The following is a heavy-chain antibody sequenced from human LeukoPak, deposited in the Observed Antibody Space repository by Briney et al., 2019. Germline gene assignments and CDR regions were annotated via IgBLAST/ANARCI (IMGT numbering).Heavy chain of an antibody. CDR3: ARDISGWYRYFDL. D-gene: IGHD6-19*01. V-gene: IGHV4-59*01. J-gene: IGHJ2*01. Sequence: SETLSLTCTVSGGSISSYYWSWIRQPPGKGLEWIGYIYYSGSTNYNPSLKSRVTISVDTSKNQFSLKLRSVTAADTAVYYCARDISGWYRYFDLWGRGTLVTVSS. CDR2: IYYSGST. CDR1: GGSISSYY.